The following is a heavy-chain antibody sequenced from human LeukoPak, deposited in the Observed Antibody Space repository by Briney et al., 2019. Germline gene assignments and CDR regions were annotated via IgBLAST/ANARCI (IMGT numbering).Heavy chain of an antibody. CDR3: ARERRGYYDSSGYYSGRQIDY. J-gene: IGHJ4*02. CDR1: GGSISSYY. CDR2: IYYSGST. Sequence: PSETLSLTCTVSGGSISSYYWSWIRQPPGKGLEWIGYIYYSGSTNYNPSLKSRVTISVDTSKNQFSLKLSSVTAADTAVYYCARERRGYYDSSGYYSGRQIDYWGQGTLVTVSS. V-gene: IGHV4-59*01. D-gene: IGHD3-22*01.